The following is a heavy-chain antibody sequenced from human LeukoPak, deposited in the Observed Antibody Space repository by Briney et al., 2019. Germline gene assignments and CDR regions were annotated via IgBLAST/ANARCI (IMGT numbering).Heavy chain of an antibody. CDR2: ISAYSGNT. CDR3: VRDPTDFFVVLQMFDY. CDR1: GYTFTSFD. D-gene: IGHD3-3*01. J-gene: IGHJ4*02. Sequence: ASVKVSCKASGYTFTSFDINWVRQATGQGLEWMGWISAYSGNTNYAQNFQGRVTMTTDTSTSTAYMELRSLISDDTAVYFCVRDPTDFFVVLQMFDYWGQGTLVTVSS. V-gene: IGHV1-18*01.